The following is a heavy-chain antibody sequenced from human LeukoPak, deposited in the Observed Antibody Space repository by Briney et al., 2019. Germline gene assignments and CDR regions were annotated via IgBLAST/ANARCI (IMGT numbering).Heavy chain of an antibody. Sequence: ASVKVSCKASGYTFTSYGISWVRQAPVQGLEWMGWISAYNGNTNYAQKLQGRVTMTTDTSTSTAYMELRSLRSDDTAVYYCARDTNRVPTLTGTTYYFDYWGQGTLVTVSS. CDR1: GYTFTSYG. V-gene: IGHV1-18*01. J-gene: IGHJ4*02. D-gene: IGHD1-7*01. CDR2: ISAYNGNT. CDR3: ARDTNRVPTLTGTTYYFDY.